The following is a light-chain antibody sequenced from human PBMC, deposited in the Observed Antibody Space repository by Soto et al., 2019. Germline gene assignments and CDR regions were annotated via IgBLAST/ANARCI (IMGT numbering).Light chain of an antibody. V-gene: IGKV3-20*01. Sequence: EIVLTQSPGTLSLSPGEIATLSCRASQSVSSSYLAWYQQKPCQAPRLLIYAASSRATGIPDRFSGSGSVTDFTLAISRLDPEAFLTSYCQQYNSSPPETFGQGTKVEIK. J-gene: IGKJ1*01. CDR2: AAS. CDR1: QSVSSSY. CDR3: QQYNSSPPET.